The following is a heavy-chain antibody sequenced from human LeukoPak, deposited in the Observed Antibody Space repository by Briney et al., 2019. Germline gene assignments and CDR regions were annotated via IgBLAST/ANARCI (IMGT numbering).Heavy chain of an antibody. V-gene: IGHV4-38-2*01. CDR1: GYSISSGYY. J-gene: IGHJ3*02. D-gene: IGHD2-2*01. CDR2: IYHSGST. Sequence: PSETLSLTCAVSGYSISSGYYWGWIRQPPGKGLEWIRSIYHSGSTYYNPSLKSRVTISVDTSKNQFSLKLSSVTAADTAVYYCARRCSSTSCYGAFDIWGQGTMVTVSS. CDR3: ARRCSSTSCYGAFDI.